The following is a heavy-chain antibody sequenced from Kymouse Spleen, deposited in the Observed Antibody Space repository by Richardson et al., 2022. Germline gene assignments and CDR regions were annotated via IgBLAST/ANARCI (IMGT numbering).Heavy chain of an antibody. CDR1: GGSISSSSYY. D-gene: IGHD3-9*01. CDR3: ARGYYDILTGSYYFDY. J-gene: IGHJ4*02. V-gene: IGHV4-39*01. CDR2: IYYSGST. Sequence: QLQLQESGPGLVKPSETLSLTCTVSGGSISSSSYYWGWIRQPPGKGLEWIGSIYYSGSTYYNPSLKSRVTISVDTSKNQFSLKLSSVTAADTAVYYCARGYYDILTGSYYFDYWGQGTLVTVSS.